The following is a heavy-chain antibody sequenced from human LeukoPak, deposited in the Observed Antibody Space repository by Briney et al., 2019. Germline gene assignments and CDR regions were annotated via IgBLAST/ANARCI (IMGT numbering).Heavy chain of an antibody. Sequence: GGSLRLSCAASGFTFSSHAMSWVRQAPGKGLEWVSVIYSGGTTDYADSVKGRFTISRDNSKNTLNLLMNSLRVEDTAMYYCAVTVVIPSLDQHRGQGTLVTVSS. CDR1: GFTFSSHA. CDR2: IYSGGTT. J-gene: IGHJ1*01. CDR3: AVTVVIPSLDQH. D-gene: IGHD2-21*01. V-gene: IGHV3-66*01.